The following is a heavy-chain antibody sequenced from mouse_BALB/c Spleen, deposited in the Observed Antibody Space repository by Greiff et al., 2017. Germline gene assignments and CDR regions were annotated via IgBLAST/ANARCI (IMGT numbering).Heavy chain of an antibody. CDR2: ISYSGST. D-gene: IGHD2-4*01. V-gene: IGHV3-8*02. Sequence: VQLQQSGPSLVKPSQTLSLTCSVTGDSITSGYWNWIRKFPGNKLEYMGYISYSGSTYYNPSLKSRISITRDTSKNQYYLQLNSVTTEDTATYYCARVPSTMITGDWYFDVWGAGTTVTVSS. J-gene: IGHJ1*01. CDR1: GDSITSGY. CDR3: ARVPSTMITGDWYFDV.